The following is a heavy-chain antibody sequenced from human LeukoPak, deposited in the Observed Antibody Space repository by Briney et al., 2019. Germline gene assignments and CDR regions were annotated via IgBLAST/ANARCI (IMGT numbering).Heavy chain of an antibody. J-gene: IGHJ4*02. CDR1: GFTFGDYA. CDR3: SRDQTPYY. CDR2: IASNTNSGTA. Sequence: RSGGSLRLSCTASGFTFGDYAMTWARQAPGKGLEWVGFIASNTNSGTAAYAASVKGRFTISRDDSKSSAHLQMNSLRAEDTAVYFCSRDQTPYYWGQGTLVTVSS. V-gene: IGHV3-49*04.